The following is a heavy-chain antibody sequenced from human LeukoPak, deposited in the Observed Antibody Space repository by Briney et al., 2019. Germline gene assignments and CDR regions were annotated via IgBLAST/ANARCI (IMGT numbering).Heavy chain of an antibody. Sequence: GASVKVSCKASGYTFTSYGISWVRQAPGQRLEWMGWINAGNGNTKYSQKFQGRVTITRDTSASTAYMELSSLRSEDTAVYYCARVFKGYSSSYYFDYWGQGTLVTVSS. CDR1: GYTFTSYG. D-gene: IGHD5-18*01. CDR2: INAGNGNT. V-gene: IGHV1-3*01. CDR3: ARVFKGYSSSYYFDY. J-gene: IGHJ4*02.